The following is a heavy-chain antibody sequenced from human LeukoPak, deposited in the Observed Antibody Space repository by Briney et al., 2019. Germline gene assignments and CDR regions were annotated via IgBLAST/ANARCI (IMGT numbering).Heavy chain of an antibody. CDR3: AKGLLYSSGWGDYFDY. D-gene: IGHD6-19*01. CDR2: ISYDGSNK. J-gene: IGHJ4*02. Sequence: GGSLRLSCAASGFTFSSHGMHWVRQAPGKGQEWVAVISYDGSNKYYADSVKGRLTISRDNSKNTLYLQMNSLRAEDTAVYYCAKGLLYSSGWGDYFDYWGQGTLVTVSS. CDR1: GFTFSSHG. V-gene: IGHV3-30*18.